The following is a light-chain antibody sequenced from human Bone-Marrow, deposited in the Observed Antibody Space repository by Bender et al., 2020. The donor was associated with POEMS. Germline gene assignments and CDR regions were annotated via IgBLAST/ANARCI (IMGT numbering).Light chain of an antibody. CDR2: RVS. Sequence: HSDLIQPASVSGPPGQSITISCNGTSNDIGSYDLVSWYQQHPGRPPKLLIHRVSKRPSGVPDRFSASKSGNTASLTVSGLQAEDEADYYCTSYTSTSTVLFGGGTKLTVL. V-gene: IGLV2-14*02. CDR3: TSYTSTSTVL. CDR1: SNDIGSYDL. J-gene: IGLJ2*01.